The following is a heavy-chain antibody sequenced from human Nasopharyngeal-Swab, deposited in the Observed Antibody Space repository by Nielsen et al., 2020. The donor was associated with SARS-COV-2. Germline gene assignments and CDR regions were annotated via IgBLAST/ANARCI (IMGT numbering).Heavy chain of an antibody. Sequence: GESLKISCAASGFTFSSYAMSWVRQAPGKGLEWVSIISGSGDTTYYADSVSDRFTISRDTSKNTLYLQMNSRRVEDTALYYGAKAPYLRGLDVWGQGTTVTVSS. D-gene: IGHD2-21*01. CDR1: GFTFSSYA. J-gene: IGHJ6*02. CDR3: AKAPYLRGLDV. CDR2: ISGSGDTT. V-gene: IGHV3-23*01.